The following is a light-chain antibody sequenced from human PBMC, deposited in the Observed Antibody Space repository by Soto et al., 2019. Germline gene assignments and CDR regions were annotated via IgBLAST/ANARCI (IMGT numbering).Light chain of an antibody. CDR3: QQRSNWPPFT. CDR1: QSVSNNY. Sequence: EIVFTQSPGTLSLSPGERATLSCRASQSVSNNYLAWYQQKPGQAPRLLIYGASSRATGIPARFSGSGSGTDFTLAISSLEPEDFAVYYCQQRSNWPPFTFGQGTRLEIK. CDR2: GAS. V-gene: IGKV3D-20*02. J-gene: IGKJ5*01.